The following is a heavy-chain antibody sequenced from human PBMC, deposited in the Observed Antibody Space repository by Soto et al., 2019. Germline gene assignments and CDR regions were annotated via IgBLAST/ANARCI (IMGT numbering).Heavy chain of an antibody. CDR3: ARDPSIAAANWFDP. J-gene: IGHJ5*02. D-gene: IGHD6-6*01. CDR1: GYTFTSYC. Sequence: ASVKVSCKASGYTFTSYCISWVRQAPGQGLEWMGWISAYNGNTNYAQKLQGRVTMTTDTSTSTAYMELRSLRSDDTAVYYCARDPSIAAANWFDPWGQGTLVTVSS. V-gene: IGHV1-18*01. CDR2: ISAYNGNT.